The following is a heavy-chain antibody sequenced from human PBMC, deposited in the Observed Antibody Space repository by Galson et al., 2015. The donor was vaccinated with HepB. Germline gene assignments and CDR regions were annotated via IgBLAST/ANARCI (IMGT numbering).Heavy chain of an antibody. CDR2: ISSSSSYI. J-gene: IGHJ5*02. V-gene: IGHV3-21*01. Sequence: SLRLSCAASGFTFSSYSMNWVRQAPGKGLEWVSSISSSSSYIYYADSVKGRFTISRDNAKNSLYLQMNSLRAGDTAVYYCARALGTIVVVPAASLWFDPWGQGTLVTVSS. CDR3: ARALGTIVVVPAASLWFDP. D-gene: IGHD2-2*01. CDR1: GFTFSSYS.